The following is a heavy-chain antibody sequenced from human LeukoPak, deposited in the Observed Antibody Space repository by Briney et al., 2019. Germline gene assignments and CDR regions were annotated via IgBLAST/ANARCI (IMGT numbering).Heavy chain of an antibody. CDR2: IIPTLGIA. J-gene: IGHJ6*02. CDR3: ARDQRLILEWLSSSRYGMDV. Sequence: GASVKVSCKASGGTFSSYTISWVRPAPGQGLEWMGRIIPTLGIANYAQKFQGRVTITADKSTSTAYMELSSLRSEDTAVYYCARDQRLILEWLSSSRYGMDVWGQGTTVTVSS. V-gene: IGHV1-69*04. CDR1: GGTFSSYT. D-gene: IGHD3-3*01.